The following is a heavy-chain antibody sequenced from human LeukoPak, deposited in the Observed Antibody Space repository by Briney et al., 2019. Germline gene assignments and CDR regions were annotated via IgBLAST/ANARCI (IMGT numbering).Heavy chain of an antibody. CDR2: IYYSGST. Sequence: PSETLSLTCTVSGGSISSSSYYWGWIRQPPGKGLEWIGSIYYSGSTYYNPSLKSRVTISVDTSKNQFSLKLSSVTAADTAVYYCARLPARGSYGAFDIWGQGTMVTVSS. CDR1: GGSISSSSYY. D-gene: IGHD1-26*01. J-gene: IGHJ3*02. CDR3: ARLPARGSYGAFDI. V-gene: IGHV4-39*01.